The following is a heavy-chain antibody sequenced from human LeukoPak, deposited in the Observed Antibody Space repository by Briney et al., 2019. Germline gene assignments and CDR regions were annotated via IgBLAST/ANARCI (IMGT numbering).Heavy chain of an antibody. CDR3: ARRGGRYSSDY. V-gene: IGHV1-2*02. CDR2: ISPNSGVS. J-gene: IGHJ4*02. Sequence: GASVKVSCKASGYTFTGYYMHWVRQAPGQGLEWMGWISPNSGVSNFAQKFQGRVTMTRDTSITTAYVELSGLKSDDTAMYYCARRGGRYSSDYWGQGTLVTVSS. CDR1: GYTFTGYY. D-gene: IGHD1-26*01.